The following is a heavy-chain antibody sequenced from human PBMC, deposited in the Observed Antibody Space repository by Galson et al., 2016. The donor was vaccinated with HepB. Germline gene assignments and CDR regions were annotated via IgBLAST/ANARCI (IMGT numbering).Heavy chain of an antibody. CDR1: GDSISSSNNYW. CDR3: ARNVDTALAPYDN. Sequence: SETLSLTCAVSGDSISSSNNYWWSWVRQSPQKGLEWIGEIFHSGRANYNPSLKSRVTISADKSKNQFSLKLNSMTAADTAVYYCARNVDTALAPYDNWGQGTLVIVSS. D-gene: IGHD5-18*01. J-gene: IGHJ4*02. V-gene: IGHV4-4*02. CDR2: IFHSGRA.